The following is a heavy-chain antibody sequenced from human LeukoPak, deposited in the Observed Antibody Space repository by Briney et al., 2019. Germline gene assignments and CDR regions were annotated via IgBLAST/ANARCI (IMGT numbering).Heavy chain of an antibody. D-gene: IGHD3-16*01. CDR1: GASISSTNYY. CDR3: ARIRRPLRGYFDH. J-gene: IGHJ4*02. Sequence: SETLSLTCTVSGASISSTNYYWGWIRQPPGKGLEGIGSIYYSGNTNYIPSLKSRLTISIDTSNNQFSLNLTSVTAVDTGVYYCARIRRPLRGYFDHWGQGTLVT. V-gene: IGHV4-39*07. CDR2: IYYSGNT.